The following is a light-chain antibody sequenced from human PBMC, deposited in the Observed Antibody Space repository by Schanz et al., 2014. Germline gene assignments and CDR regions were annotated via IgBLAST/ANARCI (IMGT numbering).Light chain of an antibody. CDR3: SSSTSSSTYV. J-gene: IGLJ1*01. CDR1: SSDVGSYNL. Sequence: QSALTQPASVSGSPGQSITISCTGTSSDVGSYNLVSWYQQYPGKAPKLIIYEVSERPSWVPYRFSGSKSGNTASLTISGLQAEDEADYYCSSSTSSSTYVFGTGTKLTVL. V-gene: IGLV2-14*02. CDR2: EVS.